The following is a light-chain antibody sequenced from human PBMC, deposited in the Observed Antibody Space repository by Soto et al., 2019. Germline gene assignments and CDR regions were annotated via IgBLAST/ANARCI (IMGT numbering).Light chain of an antibody. CDR1: SSDVGGYNY. Sequence: QSALTQPPSASGSPGQSVTISCTGTSSDVGGYNYVSWYQQHPGKAPKLMIYEVSKRPSGVPDRFSGSKSGNTASLTVSGLQAEDEADYYCSSYGCSNNFDVVFGGGTKLTVL. CDR2: EVS. J-gene: IGLJ2*01. CDR3: SSYGCSNNFDVV. V-gene: IGLV2-8*01.